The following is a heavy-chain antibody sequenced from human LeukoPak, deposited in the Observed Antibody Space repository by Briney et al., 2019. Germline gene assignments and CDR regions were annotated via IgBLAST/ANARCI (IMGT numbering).Heavy chain of an antibody. V-gene: IGHV3-30*01. Sequence: QPGGSLRLSCAASGFTFSSYAMHWVRQAPGKGLEWAAVISYDGSNKYYADSVKGRFTISRDNSKNTLYLQMNSLRAEDTAVYYCARATELYDSSGYYLSDYWGQGTLVTVSS. CDR2: ISYDGSNK. J-gene: IGHJ4*02. D-gene: IGHD3-22*01. CDR3: ARATELYDSSGYYLSDY. CDR1: GFTFSSYA.